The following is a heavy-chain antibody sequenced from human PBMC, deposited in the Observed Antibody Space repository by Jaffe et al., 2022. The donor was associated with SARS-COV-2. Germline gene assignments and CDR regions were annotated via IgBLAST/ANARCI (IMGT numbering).Heavy chain of an antibody. CDR2: ISYDGSQK. CDR3: AKAPGYSYGELDY. Sequence: QVQLVESGGGVVQPGRSLRLSCAASGFTFSNYGMHWVRQAPGKGLEWVAVISYDGSQKYYADSVKGRFTISRDNSKNTVSIQMNSLRVDDTAMYYCAKAPGYSYGELDYWGQGTLVTVSS. CDR1: GFTFSNYG. J-gene: IGHJ4*02. V-gene: IGHV3-30*04. D-gene: IGHD5-18*01.